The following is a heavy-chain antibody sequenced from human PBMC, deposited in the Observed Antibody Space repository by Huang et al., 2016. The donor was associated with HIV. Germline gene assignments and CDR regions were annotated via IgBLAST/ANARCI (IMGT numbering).Heavy chain of an antibody. CDR2: IYHSGSS. V-gene: IGHV4-34*01. Sequence: QVQLQQWGAGLWRPSETLSLSCTVSGASLSGYYWSGIRQPPGKGLEWIGEIYHSGSSNYNPSLKSRVIMSVETAKNHFSLNRTSVTAADTAVYYCARGGNRRFDYWGQGALVTVSS. J-gene: IGHJ4*02. CDR3: ARGGNRRFDY. CDR1: GASLSGYY.